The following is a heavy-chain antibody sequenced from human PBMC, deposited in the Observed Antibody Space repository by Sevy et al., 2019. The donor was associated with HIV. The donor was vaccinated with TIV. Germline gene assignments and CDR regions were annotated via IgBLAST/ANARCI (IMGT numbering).Heavy chain of an antibody. CDR2: IYNSGDTT. D-gene: IGHD6-13*01. J-gene: IGHJ3*02. CDR3: VKGGSISATGNDAFDI. Sequence: SCAASGFTFSNYGMNWVRQAPGKGLEWVAVIYNSGDTTYYADSVKGRFTISRDNSENTLNLQMNSLRAEDRAVYYCVKGGSISATGNDAFDIWGQGTMVTVSS. CDR1: GFTFSNYG. V-gene: IGHV3-23*01.